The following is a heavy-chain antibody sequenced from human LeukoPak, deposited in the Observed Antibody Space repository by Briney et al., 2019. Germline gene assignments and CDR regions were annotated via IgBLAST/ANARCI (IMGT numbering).Heavy chain of an antibody. CDR2: ISGSGGST. Sequence: GGSLRLSCAASGFTFSSYAMNWVRQAPGKGLEWVSAISGSGGSTYYADSVKGRFTISRDNSKNTLYLQMNSLRAEDTAVYYCAKLYYYDSSGYYFGSFDYWGQGTLVTVSS. CDR3: AKLYYYDSSGYYFGSFDY. D-gene: IGHD3-22*01. J-gene: IGHJ4*02. CDR1: GFTFSSYA. V-gene: IGHV3-23*01.